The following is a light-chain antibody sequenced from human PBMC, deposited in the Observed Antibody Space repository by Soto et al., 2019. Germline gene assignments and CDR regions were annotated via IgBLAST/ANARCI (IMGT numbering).Light chain of an antibody. CDR3: VLYMKGDIRV. J-gene: IGLJ2*01. CDR1: SSDVGGYSY. CDR2: EVS. Sequence: QSVLTQPASVSGSPGQSITISCTGTSSDVGGYSYVSWYQQHPGKAPKLMIYEVSNRPSGVSNRFSGSILGSKAALTITGAQADDESVYYCVLYMKGDIRVFGGGTKLTVL. V-gene: IGLV2-14*01.